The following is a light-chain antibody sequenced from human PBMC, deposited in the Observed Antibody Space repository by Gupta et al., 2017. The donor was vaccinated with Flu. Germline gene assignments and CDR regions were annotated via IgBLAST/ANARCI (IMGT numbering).Light chain of an antibody. V-gene: IGKV4-1*01. J-gene: IGKJ1*01. CDR1: QTVLYSRDNKNY. Sequence: DIVMTQSPDSLAVSPGERATINCRSSQTVLYSRDNKNYLACYQQRPGQPPKLLIYLASTRESGVPDRLSGSGSGTDFTITISSLQAEDVAVYYCQQYLSIPRTFGQGTTVEIK. CDR2: LAS. CDR3: QQYLSIPRT.